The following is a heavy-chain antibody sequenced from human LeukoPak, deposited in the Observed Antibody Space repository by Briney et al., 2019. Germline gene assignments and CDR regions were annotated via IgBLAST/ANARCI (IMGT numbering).Heavy chain of an antibody. V-gene: IGHV4-39*01. CDR2: IYYSGST. D-gene: IGHD5-12*01. CDR3: ARGRRGGYDFYYYYMDV. CDR1: GGSISSSSYY. J-gene: IGHJ6*03. Sequence: SETLSLTCTVSGGSISSSSYYWGWIRQPPGKGLEWIGSIYYSGSTYYNPSLKSRVTISVDTSKNQFSLKLSSVTAADTAVYYCARGRRGGYDFYYYYMDVWGRGTTVTVSS.